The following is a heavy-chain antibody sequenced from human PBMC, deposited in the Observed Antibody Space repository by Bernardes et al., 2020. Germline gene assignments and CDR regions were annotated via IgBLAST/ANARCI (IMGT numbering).Heavy chain of an antibody. D-gene: IGHD3-22*01. CDR2: IKTDGSQK. J-gene: IGHJ4*02. CDR1: GFTFSNHC. V-gene: IGHV3-7*01. Sequence: GGSLRLSCAASGFTFSNHCMSWVRQAPGKGLEWVANIKTDGSQKYYVDSVKGRFTISRDNAENSLYLQLNSLRAEDSAVYYCARDWDGSGPSLDYWGQGSLVTVSS. CDR3: ARDWDGSGPSLDY.